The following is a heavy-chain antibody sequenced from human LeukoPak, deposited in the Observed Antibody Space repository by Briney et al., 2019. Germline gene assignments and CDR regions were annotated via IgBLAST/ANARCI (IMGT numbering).Heavy chain of an antibody. CDR2: INQDGSEI. V-gene: IGHV3-7*01. CDR3: ARDRVTMIA. Sequence: PGGSLRLSCAASGFSFTSFWMTWVRQAPGKGLEWVANINQDGSEIYSVASVKGRFTISGDNAKNSVYLQMNSLRPEDTGVYYCARDRVTMIAWGQGTQVTVSP. J-gene: IGHJ5*02. D-gene: IGHD3-22*01. CDR1: GFSFTSFW.